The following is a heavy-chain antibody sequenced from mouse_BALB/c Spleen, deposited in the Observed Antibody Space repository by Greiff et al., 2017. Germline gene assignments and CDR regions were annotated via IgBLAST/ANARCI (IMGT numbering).Heavy chain of an antibody. CDR2: IWSGGST. CDR3: ASDPHYAMDY. CDR1: GFSLTSYG. J-gene: IGHJ4*01. V-gene: IGHV2-2*02. Sequence: QVQLQQSGPGLVQPSQSLSITCTVSGFSLTSYGVHWVRQSPGKGLEWLGVIWSGGSTDYNAAFISRLSISKDNSKSQVFFKMNSLQANDTAIYYCASDPHYAMDYWGQGTSVTVSS.